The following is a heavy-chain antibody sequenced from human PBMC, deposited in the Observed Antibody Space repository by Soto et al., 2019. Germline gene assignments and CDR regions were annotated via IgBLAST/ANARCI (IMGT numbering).Heavy chain of an antibody. V-gene: IGHV3-33*01. D-gene: IGHD3-22*01. J-gene: IGHJ4*02. CDR2: IRSDGSK. Sequence: QVQLVESGGGVVQHGRSLGLSCVASGFTFSSHGMHWVRQAPGKGLEWVAGIRSDGSKNYAESVKGRFTIARDSSKNTVYLQMDSLRGEDTALYFCARVYDTSGLAYWGQGTLVTVAS. CDR1: GFTFSSHG. CDR3: ARVYDTSGLAY.